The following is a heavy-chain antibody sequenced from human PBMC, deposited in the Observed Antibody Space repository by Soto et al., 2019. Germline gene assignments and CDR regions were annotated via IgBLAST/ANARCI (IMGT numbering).Heavy chain of an antibody. V-gene: IGHV3-7*05. D-gene: IGHD2-2*01. J-gene: IGHJ3*02. CDR2: IKQDGSAR. CDR1: GFTFSNYW. CDR3: ARDSGYCRSPDCKGEAFDI. Sequence: EVQLVESGGGLVQPGGSLRLSCAGSGFTFSNYWMSWVRQTPGKGLEWVANIKQDGSARYHVDSVKGRFTISRDNAKNSLYLQMNSLRAEDTAVYFCARDSGYCRSPDCKGEAFDIWGQGTRVTVSS.